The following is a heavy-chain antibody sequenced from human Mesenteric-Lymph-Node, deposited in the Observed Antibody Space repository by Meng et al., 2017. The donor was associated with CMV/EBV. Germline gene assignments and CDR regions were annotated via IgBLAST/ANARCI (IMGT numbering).Heavy chain of an antibody. Sequence: FSDYAMTWVRQAPGKGLEWVSTLRGDGTTTWYADSVKGRFTISRDNSKNTLYLQMNSLRAEDTAVYYCVKLTGYCSSDNCYDMWYFDSWGQGTLVTVSS. CDR3: VKLTGYCSSDNCYDMWYFDS. V-gene: IGHV3-23*01. J-gene: IGHJ4*02. CDR1: FSDYA. D-gene: IGHD2-2*01. CDR2: LRGDGTTT.